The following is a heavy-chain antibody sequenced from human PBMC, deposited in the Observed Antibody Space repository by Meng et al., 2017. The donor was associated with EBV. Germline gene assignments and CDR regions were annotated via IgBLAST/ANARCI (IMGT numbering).Heavy chain of an antibody. Sequence: VQLVQSGAEVKKPGSSVTVSCKGSGYNFNNFGNSWVRQAPGQGLEWMGDITPVFGIANYAESFQGRVTISADTSTRTAYMDLSSLRSDDTAVYYCVRDLWLRIGECVWGQGTLVTVSS. V-gene: IGHV1-69*17. CDR3: VRDLWLRIGECV. J-gene: IGHJ4*02. D-gene: IGHD5-12*01. CDR2: ITPVFGIA. CDR1: GYNFNNFG.